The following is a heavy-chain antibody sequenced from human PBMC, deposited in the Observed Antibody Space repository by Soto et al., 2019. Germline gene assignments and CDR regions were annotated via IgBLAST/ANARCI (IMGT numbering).Heavy chain of an antibody. CDR2: IRSDSASSAI. D-gene: IGHD2-2*01. CDR1: GFTFGGSP. CDR3: VIKGCRRTGCYSLDL. J-gene: IGHJ5*02. V-gene: IGHV3-73*01. Sequence: EAQLVQSGGGLVQPGGSLQLSCAASGFTFGGSPVHWVRQASGKGLEWVGRIRSDSASSAIAYAASVRGRFTLSRDDSKSTAYLQVNSLEVEDTAIYYCVIKGCRRTGCYSLDLWGKGTLVTVYS.